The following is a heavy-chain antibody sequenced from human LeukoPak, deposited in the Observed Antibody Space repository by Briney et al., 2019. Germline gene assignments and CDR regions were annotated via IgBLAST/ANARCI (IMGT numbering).Heavy chain of an antibody. J-gene: IGHJ5*02. CDR3: ARARSSSVGWFDA. Sequence: SETLSLTCAVYGGSFSGYYWSWIRQPPGKGLEWIGYIHNSGTTNYYPSLKSRATISADTSKNQFSLKLSSLIAADTAVYYCARARSSSVGWFDAWGQGTQVTVSS. CDR1: GGSFSGYY. CDR2: IHNSGTT. D-gene: IGHD6-6*01. V-gene: IGHV4-59*01.